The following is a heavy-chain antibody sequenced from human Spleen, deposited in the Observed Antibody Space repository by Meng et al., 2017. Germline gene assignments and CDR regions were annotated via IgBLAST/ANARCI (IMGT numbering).Heavy chain of an antibody. D-gene: IGHD3-10*01. J-gene: IGHJ2*01. V-gene: IGHV1-8*03. CDR3: ARGRTSGSGKWYFDL. CDR2: MKPNSGNT. Sequence: ASVKVSCKASGYTFTNYDINWVRQATGQGLEWMGWMKPNSGNTGYAQKFQGRVIITRNTSISTAYMELSSLISEDTAVYYCARGRTSGSGKWYFDLWGRGTLVTVSS. CDR1: GYTFTNYD.